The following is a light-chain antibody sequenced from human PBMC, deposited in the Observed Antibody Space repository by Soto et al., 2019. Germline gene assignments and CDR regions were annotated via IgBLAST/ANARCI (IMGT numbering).Light chain of an antibody. CDR2: LEGSGSS. CDR1: TGHSSYS. J-gene: IGLJ3*02. Sequence: QLVLTQSSSASASLGSSVKLTCALSTGHSSYSIAWHQQRPGKATRYLMYLEGSGSSNRESGVPDRFSGSSSGADRYLSISNLQSEDEADYYCETWDTNTRVFGGGTKLTV. CDR3: ETWDTNTRV. V-gene: IGLV4-60*03.